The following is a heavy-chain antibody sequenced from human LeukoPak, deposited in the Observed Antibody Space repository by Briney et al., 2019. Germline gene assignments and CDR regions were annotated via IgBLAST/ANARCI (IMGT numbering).Heavy chain of an antibody. Sequence: PGGSLRLSCAASGFTFSSYGMHWVRQAPGKGLEWVAVIWYDGSNKYYADSVKGRFTISRDNSKNTLYLQMNSLGAEETAVYYCAKFAIENALGYSSSWNHRENWFDPWGQGTLVTVSS. D-gene: IGHD6-13*01. CDR2: IWYDGSNK. CDR3: AKFAIENALGYSSSWNHRENWFDP. J-gene: IGHJ5*02. CDR1: GFTFSSYG. V-gene: IGHV3-33*06.